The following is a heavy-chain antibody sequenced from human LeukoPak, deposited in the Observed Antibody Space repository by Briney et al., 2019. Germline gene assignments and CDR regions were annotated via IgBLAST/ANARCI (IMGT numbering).Heavy chain of an antibody. CDR3: AKEVAAAGTSYYYYYMDV. Sequence: PGGSLRLSCAASGFTFSSYGMHWVRQAPGKGLEWVAFIRYDGSNKYYADSVKGRFTISRDNSKNTLYLQMNSLRAEDTAVYYCAKEVAAAGTSYYYYYMDVWGKGTTVTISS. J-gene: IGHJ6*03. D-gene: IGHD6-13*01. CDR1: GFTFSSYG. V-gene: IGHV3-30*02. CDR2: IRYDGSNK.